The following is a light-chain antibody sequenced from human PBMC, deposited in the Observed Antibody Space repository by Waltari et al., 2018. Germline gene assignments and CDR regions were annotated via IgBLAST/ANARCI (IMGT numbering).Light chain of an antibody. V-gene: IGKV3-20*01. Sequence: EIVLTQSPGTLSLSTGERATLSCRASQRVSSSYLAWYQQKPGQAPRLLIYGASSRATGIPDRFSGSGSGTDFTLTISRLEPEDFAFYYCQQYGNSPVTFGQGTKVEIK. CDR2: GAS. CDR3: QQYGNSPVT. CDR1: QRVSSSY. J-gene: IGKJ1*01.